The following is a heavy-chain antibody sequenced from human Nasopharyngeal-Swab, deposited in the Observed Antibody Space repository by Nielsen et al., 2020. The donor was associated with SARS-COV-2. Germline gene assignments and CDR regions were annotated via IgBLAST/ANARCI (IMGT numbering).Heavy chain of an antibody. J-gene: IGHJ4*02. Sequence: GGSLRLSCAASGFTFSDYYMSWIRQAPGKGLEWVSYISSSSSFTNYADSVKGRFTISRDNAKNSLYLQMNSLRAEDTAVYYCARDRHNWNYVFDYWGQGTLVTASS. CDR3: ARDRHNWNYVFDY. CDR2: ISSSSSFT. V-gene: IGHV3-11*06. D-gene: IGHD1-7*01. CDR1: GFTFSDYY.